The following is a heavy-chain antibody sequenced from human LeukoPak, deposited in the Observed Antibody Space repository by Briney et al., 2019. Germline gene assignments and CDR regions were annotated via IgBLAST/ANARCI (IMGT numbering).Heavy chain of an antibody. Sequence: GGSLRLSCAASGFIFSRYTINRVRQAPGKGLEWVALINPDGNERYYVDSVRGRFTISRDNAKNSLYLQLDSLRVEDTAMYYCARGVGSGSRLRAGDYWGQGTLVTVSS. CDR1: GFIFSRYT. J-gene: IGHJ4*02. CDR2: INPDGNER. V-gene: IGHV3-7*03. D-gene: IGHD1-26*01. CDR3: ARGVGSGSRLRAGDY.